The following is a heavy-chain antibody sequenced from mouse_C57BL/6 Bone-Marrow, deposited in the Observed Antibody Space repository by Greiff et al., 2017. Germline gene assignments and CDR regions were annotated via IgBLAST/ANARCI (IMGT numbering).Heavy chain of an antibody. D-gene: IGHD1-1*01. J-gene: IGHJ4*01. CDR2: SRNKANDYTT. CDR3: ARNYGSSYGYYAMDY. CDR1: GFTFSDFY. V-gene: IGHV7-1*01. Sequence: EVKVVESGGGLVQSGRSLRLSCATSGFTFSDFYMEWVRQAPGKGLEWIAASRNKANDYTTEYSASVKGRFIVSRDTSQSILYLQMHALRAEDTAIYYCARNYGSSYGYYAMDYWGQGTSVTVSS.